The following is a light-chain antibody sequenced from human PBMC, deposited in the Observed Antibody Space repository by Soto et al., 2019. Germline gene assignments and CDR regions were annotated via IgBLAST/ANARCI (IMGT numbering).Light chain of an antibody. CDR1: QSVSNNY. V-gene: IGKV3-20*01. Sequence: EIVFTQSPATLSLSPVERATLSCRRSQSVSNNYLAWYQQKPGQAPRLLIYGAFSRATGIPDRFSGGGYGTDFNLTISRLEPEDFAVYYCQQYGSSPKTFGQGTKVDIK. CDR3: QQYGSSPKT. J-gene: IGKJ1*01. CDR2: GAF.